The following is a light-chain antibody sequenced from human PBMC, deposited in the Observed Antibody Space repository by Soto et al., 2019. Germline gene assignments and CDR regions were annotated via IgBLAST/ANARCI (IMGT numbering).Light chain of an antibody. J-gene: IGKJ2*01. CDR3: QQYYSTPPT. V-gene: IGKV4-1*01. CDR2: WAS. CDR1: QSVLYSSNNKNY. Sequence: DIVMTQSPDSLAVSLGERATSNCKSSQSVLYSSNNKNYLAWYQQKPGQPTKLLIYWASTRESGVPDRFSGSGSGTDFTLTISSLQAEDVAVYYCQQYYSTPPTFGQGTKLEIK.